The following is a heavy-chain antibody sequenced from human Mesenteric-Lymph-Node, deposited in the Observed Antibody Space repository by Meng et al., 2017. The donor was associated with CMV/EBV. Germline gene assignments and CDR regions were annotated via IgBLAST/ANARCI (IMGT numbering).Heavy chain of an antibody. CDR1: GFTFSSYA. D-gene: IGHD6-13*01. CDR2: ISTASSYI. J-gene: IGHJ4*02. V-gene: IGHV3-21*01. CDR3: VRSAATSGTLNFDQ. Sequence: GGSLRLSCAASGFTFSSYAMSWVRQAPGKGLEWVSTISTASSYIMYAESLKGRFTVSRDDAENSLYLQMNSLRAGDTAVYYCVRSAATSGTLNFDQWGQGTLVTVSS.